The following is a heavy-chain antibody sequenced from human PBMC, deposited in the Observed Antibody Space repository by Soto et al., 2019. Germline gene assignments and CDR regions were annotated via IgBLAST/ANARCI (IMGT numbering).Heavy chain of an antibody. J-gene: IGHJ4*02. V-gene: IGHV3-30*18. CDR2: ISYDGSNK. D-gene: IGHD3-10*01. CDR3: AKARRLWFGGSLDY. CDR1: GSTFSSYG. Sequence: HPGGSLRLSCAASGSTFSSYGMHWVRQAPGKGLEWVAVISYDGSNKYYADSVKGRFTISRDNSKNTLYLQMNSLRAEDTAVYYSAKARRLWFGGSLDYWGQGTLVTAS.